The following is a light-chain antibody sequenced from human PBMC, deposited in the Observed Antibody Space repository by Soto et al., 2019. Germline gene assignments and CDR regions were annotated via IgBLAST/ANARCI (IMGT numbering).Light chain of an antibody. CDR1: QSVSSY. CDR3: QQRSNWPSIT. V-gene: IGKV3-11*01. J-gene: IGKJ5*01. CDR2: DAS. Sequence: EIVLTQSPATLSLSPGERATLSCRASQSVSSYLAWYQQKPGQSPRLLIYDASTRAHGIPARFSGSGTGTDFTLTISSLEPEDSAVYHCQQRSNWPSITFGQGTRLEIK.